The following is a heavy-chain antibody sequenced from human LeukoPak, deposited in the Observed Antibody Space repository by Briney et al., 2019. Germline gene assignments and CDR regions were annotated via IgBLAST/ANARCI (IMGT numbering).Heavy chain of an antibody. V-gene: IGHV3-48*02. CDR2: ISSSSSTI. CDR1: GFTFSSYS. Sequence: PGGSLRLSCAASGFTFSSYSMNWVRQAPGKGLEWVSYISSSSSTIYYADSVKGRFTISRDSAKNSLYLQMNSLRDEDTAVYYCARDGHSYGQTIFDYWGQGTLVTVSS. J-gene: IGHJ4*02. D-gene: IGHD5-18*01. CDR3: ARDGHSYGQTIFDY.